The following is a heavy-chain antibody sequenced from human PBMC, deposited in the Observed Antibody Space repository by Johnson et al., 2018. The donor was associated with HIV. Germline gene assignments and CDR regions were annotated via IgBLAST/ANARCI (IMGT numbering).Heavy chain of an antibody. V-gene: IGHV3-66*01. D-gene: IGHD2-15*01. CDR2: LFSGDTT. Sequence: VQLVESGGGLVRPGGSLRLSCVASGFAVSGYYMSWVRQAPWKGLEWVSVLFSGDTTYYADSVNGRFTISRDNSKNTLYLQMNSLRAEDTAVYYCAKSSRVATTFDAFDIWGQGTMVTVSS. CDR1: GFAVSGYY. CDR3: AKSSRVATTFDAFDI. J-gene: IGHJ3*02.